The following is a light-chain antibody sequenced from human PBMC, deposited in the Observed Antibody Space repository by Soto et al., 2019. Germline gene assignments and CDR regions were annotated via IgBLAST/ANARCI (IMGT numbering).Light chain of an antibody. J-gene: IGLJ1*01. CDR3: SSYRSSSTRV. CDR1: SSDVGSYNR. Sequence: QSGLTQPPSVSGSPGQSVTISCTGTSSDVGSYNRVSWYQQPPGTAPKLMIYEVSNRPSGVPDRFSGSKSGNTASLTISGLQAEDEADYYCSSYRSSSTRVFGTGTKVTVL. CDR2: EVS. V-gene: IGLV2-18*02.